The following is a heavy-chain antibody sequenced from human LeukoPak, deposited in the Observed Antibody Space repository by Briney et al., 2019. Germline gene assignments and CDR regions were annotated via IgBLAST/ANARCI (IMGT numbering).Heavy chain of an antibody. CDR1: GFTFSSYA. D-gene: IGHD4-17*01. V-gene: IGHV3-48*04. CDR3: ARDKRQAASGAVDY. J-gene: IGHJ4*02. Sequence: PGGSLRLSCAASGFTFSSYAMSWVRQAPGKGLEWVSYISSSGSTIYYADSVKGRFTISRDNAKNSLYLQMNSLRAEDTAVYYCARDKRQAASGAVDYWGQGTLVTVSS. CDR2: ISSSGSTI.